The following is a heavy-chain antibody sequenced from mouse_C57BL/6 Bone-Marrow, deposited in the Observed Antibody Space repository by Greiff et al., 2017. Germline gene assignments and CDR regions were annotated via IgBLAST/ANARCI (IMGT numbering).Heavy chain of an antibody. J-gene: IGHJ2*01. CDR1: GFTFSNYW. CDR2: IRLKSDNYAT. CDR3: TTYDYGGGSFDY. D-gene: IGHD2-4*01. V-gene: IGHV6-3*01. Sequence: EVQRVESGGGLVQPGGSMKLSCVASGFTFSNYWMNWVRQSPEKGLEWVAQIRLKSDNYATHYAESVKGRFTISRDDSKSSVYLQMNNLRAEDTGIYYCTTYDYGGGSFDYWGQGTTLTVSS.